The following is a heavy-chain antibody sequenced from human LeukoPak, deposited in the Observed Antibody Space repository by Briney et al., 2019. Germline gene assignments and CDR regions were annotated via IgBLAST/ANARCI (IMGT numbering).Heavy chain of an antibody. CDR2: ISSTRPTI. CDR3: AKKVTYGGAAFDV. V-gene: IGHV3-48*01. Sequence: PGGSLRLSCTAAKFTFSDYGMNWVRQAPGKGLEWISYISSTRPTIYYADSVKGRFTISRDDAKSSLYLQMNSLRVEDTAVYYCAKKVTYGGAAFDVWGQGTTVTVSS. D-gene: IGHD3-10*01. CDR1: KFTFSDYG. J-gene: IGHJ3*01.